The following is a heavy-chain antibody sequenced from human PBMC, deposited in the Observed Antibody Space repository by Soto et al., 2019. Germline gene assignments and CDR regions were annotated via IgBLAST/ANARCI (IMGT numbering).Heavy chain of an antibody. J-gene: IGHJ6*02. CDR2: INPNSGGT. Sequence: ASVKVSCKASGYTITGYYMHWVRQAPGQGLEWMGWINPNSGGTNYAQKFQGRVTVTRDTSISTAYMELSRLRSDDTAVYYCARGEYASSWYGFGYYYGMDVWGQGTTLTVSS. V-gene: IGHV1-2*02. CDR3: ARGEYASSWYGFGYYYGMDV. CDR1: GYTITGYY. D-gene: IGHD6-13*01.